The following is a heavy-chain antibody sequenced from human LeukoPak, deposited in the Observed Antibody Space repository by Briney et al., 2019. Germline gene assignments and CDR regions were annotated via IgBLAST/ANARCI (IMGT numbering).Heavy chain of an antibody. CDR1: GYTFTSYG. Sequence: ASVKVSCKASGYTFTSYGISWVRQAPGQGLEGMGWISAYNGNTNYAQKLQGRVTMTTDTSTSTAYMELRSLRSDDTAEYYCARHQRYGSGSYYYYYYYYMDVWGKGTTVTISS. CDR3: ARHQRYGSGSYYYYYYYYMDV. V-gene: IGHV1-18*01. J-gene: IGHJ6*03. CDR2: ISAYNGNT. D-gene: IGHD3-10*01.